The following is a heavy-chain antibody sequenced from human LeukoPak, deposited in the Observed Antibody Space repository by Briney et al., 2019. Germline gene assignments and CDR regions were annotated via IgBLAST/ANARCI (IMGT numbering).Heavy chain of an antibody. CDR2: IYYSGST. CDR1: GGSISSYY. D-gene: IGHD2-2*01. Sequence: PSETLSLTCTVSGGSISSYYWSWIRQLPGKGLEWIGYIYYSGSTNYNPSLKSRVTISVDTSKNQFSLKLSSVTAADTAVYYCAVCSSTYYYYGMDVWGKGTTVTVSS. V-gene: IGHV4-59*01. CDR3: AVCSSTYYYYGMDV. J-gene: IGHJ6*04.